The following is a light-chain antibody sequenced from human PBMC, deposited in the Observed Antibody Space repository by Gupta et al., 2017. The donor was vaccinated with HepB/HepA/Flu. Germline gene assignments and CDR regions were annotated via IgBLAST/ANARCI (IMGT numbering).Light chain of an antibody. CDR1: QSGLYSSNNKNY. V-gene: IGKV4-1*01. CDR2: WAS. J-gene: IGKJ5*01. CDR3: QQDDSTPIT. Sequence: DIVMTQSPDSLAVSLGERATINCKSSQSGLYSSNNKNYLAWYQQKPGQPPKLLIYWASTRESGVPDRFSGSGSGTDFTLTISSLQAEDVAVYYCQQDDSTPITFDQGTLMEIK.